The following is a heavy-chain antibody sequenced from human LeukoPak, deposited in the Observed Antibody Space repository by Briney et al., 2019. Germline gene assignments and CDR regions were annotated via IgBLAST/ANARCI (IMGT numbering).Heavy chain of an antibody. CDR1: GFTFSSYG. V-gene: IGHV3-30*02. Sequence: PGGSLRLSCAASGFTFSSYGMHWVRQAPGKGLEWVAFIRYDGSNKYYADSVEGRFTISRDNAKNSLYLQMNSLRAEDTAVYYCAREGSGNTPLDYWGQGTLVTVSS. CDR2: IRYDGSNK. J-gene: IGHJ4*02. D-gene: IGHD3-3*01. CDR3: AREGSGNTPLDY.